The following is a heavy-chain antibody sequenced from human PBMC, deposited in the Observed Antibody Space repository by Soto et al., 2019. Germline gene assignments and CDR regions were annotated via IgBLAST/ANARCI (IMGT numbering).Heavy chain of an antibody. Sequence: GASVKVSCKASGGTFSNYAFNWVRQAPGQGLEWMGGFIPSFGTANDAQKFQGRVTITADESTSTAYMELSSLRSEDTAVYYCARQRGFLEWPSYYYYGMDVWGQGTTVTVSS. CDR1: GGTFSNYA. CDR3: ARQRGFLEWPSYYYYGMDV. J-gene: IGHJ6*02. D-gene: IGHD3-3*01. CDR2: FIPSFGTA. V-gene: IGHV1-69*13.